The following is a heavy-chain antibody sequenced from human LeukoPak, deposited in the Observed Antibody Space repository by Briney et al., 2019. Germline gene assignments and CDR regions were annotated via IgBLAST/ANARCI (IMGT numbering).Heavy chain of an antibody. V-gene: IGHV4-61*02. CDR3: AREDFWSGSSFDY. CDR2: IYTSGST. CDR1: GGSISSGSYY. D-gene: IGHD3-3*01. Sequence: SETLSLSCTVSGGSISSGSYYWSWIRQPAGKGLEWIGRIYTSGSTNYNPSLKSRVTISVDTSKNQFSLKLSSVTAADTAVYYCAREDFWSGSSFDYWGQGTLVTVSS. J-gene: IGHJ4*02.